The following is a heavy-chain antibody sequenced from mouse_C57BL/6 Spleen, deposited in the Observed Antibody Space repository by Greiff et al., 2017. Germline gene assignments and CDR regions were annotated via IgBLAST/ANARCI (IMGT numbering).Heavy chain of an antibody. CDR2: ISSGGSYT. CDR3: ARHGGYDGYYYFDY. CDR1: GFTFSSYG. D-gene: IGHD2-3*01. J-gene: IGHJ2*01. Sequence: EVMLVESGGDLVKPGGSLKLSCAASGFTFSSYGMSWVRQTPDKRLEWVATISSGGSYTYYPDSVKGRFTLSRDNAKNTLYLQMSSLKSEDTAMYYCARHGGYDGYYYFDYRGQGTTLTVSS. V-gene: IGHV5-6*01.